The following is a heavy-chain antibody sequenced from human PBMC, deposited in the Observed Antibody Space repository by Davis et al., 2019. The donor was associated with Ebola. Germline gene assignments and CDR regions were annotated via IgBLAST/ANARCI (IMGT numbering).Heavy chain of an antibody. V-gene: IGHV3-23*01. CDR2: ISGSGGST. Sequence: GESLKISCAASGFTFSTYYITWVRQAPGMGLEWVSAISGSGGSTYYADSVKGRFTISRDNSKNTLYLQMNSLRAEDTAVYYCVTENWYRFESWGQGTLVTVSS. J-gene: IGHJ4*02. CDR3: VTENWYRFES. D-gene: IGHD1/OR15-1a*01. CDR1: GFTFSTYY.